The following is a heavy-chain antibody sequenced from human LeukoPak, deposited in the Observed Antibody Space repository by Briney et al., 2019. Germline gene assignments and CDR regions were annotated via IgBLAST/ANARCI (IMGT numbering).Heavy chain of an antibody. CDR3: ARRSGGYSSSWYYDWFDP. D-gene: IGHD6-13*01. CDR2: IDPSDSYT. V-gene: IGHV5-10-1*01. J-gene: IGHJ5*02. Sequence: GESLKISCKGSGYSFTSYWISWVRQMPGTGLEWMGRIDPSDSYTNYSPSFQGHVTISADKSISTAYLQWSSLKASDTAMYYCARRSGGYSSSWYYDWFDPWGQGTLVTVSS. CDR1: GYSFTSYW.